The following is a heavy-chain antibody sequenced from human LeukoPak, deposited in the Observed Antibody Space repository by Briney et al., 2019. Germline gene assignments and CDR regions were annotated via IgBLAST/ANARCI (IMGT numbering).Heavy chain of an antibody. J-gene: IGHJ4*02. CDR3: ARPFYDSSAHYVWYFDY. D-gene: IGHD3-22*01. CDR2: INPSGGST. CDR1: GYTFTSYY. Sequence: ASVKVSCKASGYTFTSYYMHWVRQAPGQGLEWMGIINPSGGSTSYAQKLQGRVTMTRDTSTSTVYMELSSLRSEDTAVYYCARPFYDSSAHYVWYFDYWGQGTLVTVSS. V-gene: IGHV1-46*03.